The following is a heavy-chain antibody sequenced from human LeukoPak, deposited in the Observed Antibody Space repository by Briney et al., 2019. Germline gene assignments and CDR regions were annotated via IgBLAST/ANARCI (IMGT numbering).Heavy chain of an antibody. CDR3: ATNAVAGYYFDY. CDR2: INPSGGST. D-gene: IGHD6-19*01. V-gene: IGHV1-46*01. CDR1: GYTFTSYY. Sequence: ASVNVSCKASGYTFTSYYMHWVRQAPGQGLEWMGIINPSGGSTSYAQKFQGRVTMTRDTSTSTVYMELSSLRSEDTAVYYCATNAVAGYYFDYWGQGTLVTVSS. J-gene: IGHJ4*02.